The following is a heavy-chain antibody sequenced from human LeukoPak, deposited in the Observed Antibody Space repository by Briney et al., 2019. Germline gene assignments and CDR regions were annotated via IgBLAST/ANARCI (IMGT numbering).Heavy chain of an antibody. D-gene: IGHD2-2*01. Sequence: PGGSLRLSCAASGFTFSSYAMHWVRQAPGKGLEWVAVISYDGSNKYYADSVKGRFTISRDNSKNTLYLQMNSLRAEDTAVYYCARVGYCSSTSCLLGAFDIWGQATMVTVSS. CDR3: ARVGYCSSTSCLLGAFDI. CDR2: ISYDGSNK. CDR1: GFTFSSYA. J-gene: IGHJ3*02. V-gene: IGHV3-30-3*01.